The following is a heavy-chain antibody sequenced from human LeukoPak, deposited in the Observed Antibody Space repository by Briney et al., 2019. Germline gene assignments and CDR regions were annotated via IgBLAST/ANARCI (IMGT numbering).Heavy chain of an antibody. CDR1: GFTLRSYW. Sequence: GGSLRLSCAASGFTLRSYWMTWVRQAPGKGLEWVANIKQDGSEIHYVDSVKGRFTISRDNSKNTLYLQMNSLRAEDTAVYYCAKDTYYLDSSGYYTFDYWGQGTLVTVSS. CDR3: AKDTYYLDSSGYYTFDY. D-gene: IGHD3-22*01. CDR2: IKQDGSEI. J-gene: IGHJ4*02. V-gene: IGHV3-7*01.